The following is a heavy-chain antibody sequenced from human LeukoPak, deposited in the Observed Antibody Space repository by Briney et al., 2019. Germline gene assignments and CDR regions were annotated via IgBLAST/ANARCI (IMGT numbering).Heavy chain of an antibody. J-gene: IGHJ6*03. CDR1: GFTFSSYE. V-gene: IGHV3-48*03. CDR2: ISSSGSTI. D-gene: IGHD4-11*01. Sequence: GGSLRLSCAASGFTFSSYEMNWVRQAPGKGLEWVSYISSSGSTIYCADSVKGRFTISRDNAKNSLYLQMNSLRAEDTAVYYCARDVMTTVTTVWIYYYYYMDVWGRGTTVTVSS. CDR3: ARDVMTTVTTVWIYYYYYMDV.